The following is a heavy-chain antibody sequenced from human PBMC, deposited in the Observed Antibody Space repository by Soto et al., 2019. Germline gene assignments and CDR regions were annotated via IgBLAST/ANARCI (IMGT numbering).Heavy chain of an antibody. J-gene: IGHJ5*02. CDR3: AVSKAWIKFLFDP. CDR2: IYYSGST. Sequence: SETLSLTCTVAGDSITSSDYYWAWIRQPPGKGPEWIGTIYYSGSTYYSPSLKSRVTLSLDPSKNQFSLKLRSVTAEDTAVYSCAVSKAWIKFLFDPWRQGNLVTVSS. V-gene: IGHV4-39*01. D-gene: IGHD5-12*01. CDR1: GDSITSSDYY.